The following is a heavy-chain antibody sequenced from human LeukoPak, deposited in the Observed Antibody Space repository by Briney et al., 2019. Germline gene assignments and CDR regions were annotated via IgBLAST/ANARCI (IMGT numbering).Heavy chain of an antibody. CDR3: ARHNAFPQIAAAGPHYFDY. CDR1: GGSFSGYY. D-gene: IGHD6-13*01. J-gene: IGHJ4*02. CDR2: INHSGST. V-gene: IGHV4-34*01. Sequence: PSETLSLTCAVYGGSFSGYYWSWIRQPPGKGLEWIGEINHSGSTNYNPSLKSRVTISVDTSKNQFSLKLSSVTAADTAVYYCARHNAFPQIAAAGPHYFDYWGQGTLVTVSS.